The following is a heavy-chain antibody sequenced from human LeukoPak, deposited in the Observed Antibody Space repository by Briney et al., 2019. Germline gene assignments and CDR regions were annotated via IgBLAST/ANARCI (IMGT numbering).Heavy chain of an antibody. D-gene: IGHD3-10*01. Sequence: APVKVSCKASGYTFTGYYMQWVRQAPGQGFEWMGWINPNSGDTNYAQNFQGRVTMTRDTSISTVYMELSRPRYDDTAVYYCARGLLWFGELGYWGQGTLVTVSS. CDR2: INPNSGDT. CDR3: ARGLLWFGELGY. J-gene: IGHJ4*02. CDR1: GYTFTGYY. V-gene: IGHV1-2*02.